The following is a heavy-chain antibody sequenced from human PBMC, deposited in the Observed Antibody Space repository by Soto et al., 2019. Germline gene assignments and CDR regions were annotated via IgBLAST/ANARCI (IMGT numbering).Heavy chain of an antibody. Sequence: PGGSLRLSCSASGFTFSSYAMHWVRQAPGKGLEYVSAISSNGGSTYYADSVKGRFTISRDNSKNTLYLQMSSLRAEDTAVYYCACSSGGSFNWFDPWGQGTLVTVSS. CDR2: ISSNGGST. CDR3: ACSSGGSFNWFDP. CDR1: GFTFSSYA. D-gene: IGHD2-15*01. V-gene: IGHV3-64D*06. J-gene: IGHJ5*02.